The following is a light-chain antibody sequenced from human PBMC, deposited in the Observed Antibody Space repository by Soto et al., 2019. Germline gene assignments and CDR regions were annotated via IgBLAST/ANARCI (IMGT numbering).Light chain of an antibody. J-gene: IGKJ4*01. Sequence: DIPLTQSPSFLSASVGDRVTITCLAIQDIANYLAWYQQKPGKAPKFLIYATSTFQSGLPSRFSVSGSGTEFTLTISSLQPEDFATYYCQQVNSYPLTFGGGTKVEIK. CDR1: QDIANY. CDR2: ATS. V-gene: IGKV1-9*01. CDR3: QQVNSYPLT.